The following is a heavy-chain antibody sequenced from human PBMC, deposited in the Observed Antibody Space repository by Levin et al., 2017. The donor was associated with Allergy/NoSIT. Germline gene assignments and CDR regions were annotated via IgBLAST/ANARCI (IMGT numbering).Heavy chain of an antibody. CDR2: IYPDDSDT. D-gene: IGHD3-22*01. Sequence: KSGGSLRLSCKGSGHSFNIYWIGWVRQMPGKGLEWMGIIYPDDSDTRYSPSFQGQVTISVDKSSSTAYLQWSSLKASDTAMYYCARQNYYYDSSGYYGYFDYWGQGTLVTVSS. V-gene: IGHV5-51*01. J-gene: IGHJ4*02. CDR3: ARQNYYYDSSGYYGYFDY. CDR1: GHSFNIYW.